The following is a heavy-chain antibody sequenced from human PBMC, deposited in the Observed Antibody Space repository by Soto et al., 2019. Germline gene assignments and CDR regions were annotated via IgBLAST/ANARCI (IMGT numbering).Heavy chain of an antibody. D-gene: IGHD6-19*01. V-gene: IGHV3-21*06. J-gene: IGHJ4*02. CDR3: ARGAALAGKLDL. CDR1: GFTFTSDS. CDR2: ISSHGRDI. Sequence: GGSLRLSCEASGFTFTSDSMTWVRQAPGEGLEWVSSISSHGRDIFYADSVKGRFTISRDNAKDSLHLQMNSLTGEDSAVYYCARGAALAGKLDLWGQGTLVTVSS.